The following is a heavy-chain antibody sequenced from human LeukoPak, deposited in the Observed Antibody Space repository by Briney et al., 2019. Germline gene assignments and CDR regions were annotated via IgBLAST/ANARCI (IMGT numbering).Heavy chain of an antibody. CDR1: GGSFSGYY. CDR3: ARDRVLRFLEWLSPYFDY. J-gene: IGHJ4*02. Sequence: SETLSLTCAVYGGSFSGYYWSWIRQPPGKGLEWIGEINHSGSTNYNPSLTSRVTISVDTSKNKFSLTLRSVTAADTAVYYCARDRVLRFLEWLSPYFDYWGQGTLVTVSS. CDR2: INHSGST. V-gene: IGHV4-34*01. D-gene: IGHD3-3*01.